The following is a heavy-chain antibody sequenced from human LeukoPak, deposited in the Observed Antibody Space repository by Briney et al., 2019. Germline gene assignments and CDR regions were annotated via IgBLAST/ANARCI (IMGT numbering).Heavy chain of an antibody. CDR2: ISRDGSNK. D-gene: IGHD3-22*01. CDR3: AKAMYADYDSSDL. CDR1: GFTFSSYG. J-gene: IGHJ4*02. Sequence: GGSLRLSCAASGFTFSSYGMHWVRQAPGKGLEWVAVISRDGSNKYYADSVKGRLTISRDNSKNTLYLQMNSLRGEDAAVYYCAKAMYADYDSSDLWGQGTLVTVSS. V-gene: IGHV3-30*18.